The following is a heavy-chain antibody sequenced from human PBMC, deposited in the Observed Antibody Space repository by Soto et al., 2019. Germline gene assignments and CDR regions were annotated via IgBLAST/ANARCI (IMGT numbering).Heavy chain of an antibody. CDR1: GFTLRNYA. J-gene: IGHJ4*02. Sequence: GGSLRLSCEASGFTLRNYAMTWIRQAPGKGLEWVSLITANDVGTYYAESVKTRFTISTDQSRNTVYLQMDSLRADDTAIYYCAKAKNDYNWDNRPPFDYWGQGTLVTVSS. V-gene: IGHV3-23*01. CDR2: ITANDVGT. CDR3: AKAKNDYNWDNRPPFDY. D-gene: IGHD1-20*01.